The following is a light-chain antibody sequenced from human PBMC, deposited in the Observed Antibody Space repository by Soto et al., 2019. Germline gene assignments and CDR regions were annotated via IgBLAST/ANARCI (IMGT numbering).Light chain of an antibody. CDR2: EVS. Sequence: SAVTHPASLAGSPLQWITIACAVTSKDFGGYNYVSWYQQHPGKAPKLVIYEVSHRPSGISDRFSGSKSGTTASLTISGLQVEDEADYYCSSYATSSPYVFGAGTKVTVL. CDR1: SKDFGGYNY. CDR3: SSYATSSPYV. V-gene: IGLV2-14*01. J-gene: IGLJ1*01.